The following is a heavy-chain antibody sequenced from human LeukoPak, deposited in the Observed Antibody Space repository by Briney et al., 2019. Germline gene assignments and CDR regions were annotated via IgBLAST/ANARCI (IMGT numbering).Heavy chain of an antibody. D-gene: IGHD1-26*01. CDR3: ARDGVGATTHFDY. J-gene: IGHJ4*02. CDR2: IYYSGRT. CDR1: GGSISNYY. Sequence: KPSETLSLTCTVSGGSISNYYWSWIRQPPGKGLEWTGYIYYSGRTNYNPSLKSRLTISVDTSKNQFSLKLRSVTAADTAVYYCARDGVGATTHFDYWGQGTLVTVSS. V-gene: IGHV4-59*01.